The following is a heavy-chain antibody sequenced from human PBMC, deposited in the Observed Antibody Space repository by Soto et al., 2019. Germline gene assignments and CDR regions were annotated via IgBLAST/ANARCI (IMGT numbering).Heavy chain of an antibody. CDR3: ARDLPITASYYYYGMDV. V-gene: IGHV4-31*03. D-gene: IGHD3-16*01. Sequence: SETLSLTCTVSGGSISSGGYYWSWIRQHPGKGLEWIGYIYYSGSTYYNPSLKSRVTISVDTSKNQFSLKLSSVTAADTAVYYCARDLPITASYYYYGMDVWGQGTTVTVSS. J-gene: IGHJ6*02. CDR2: IYYSGST. CDR1: GGSISSGGYY.